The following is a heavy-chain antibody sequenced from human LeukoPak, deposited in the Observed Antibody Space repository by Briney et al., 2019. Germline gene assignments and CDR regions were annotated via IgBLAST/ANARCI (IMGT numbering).Heavy chain of an antibody. D-gene: IGHD6-19*01. J-gene: IGHJ4*02. V-gene: IGHV3-20*04. CDR3: AKNLGSGWYFPFDY. Sequence: PGGSLRLSCAASGFTFDDYGMSWVRHAPGKGLEWVSGINWNGGSTGYADSVKGRFTISRDNAKNSLYLQMDSLSAEDTAFYYCAKNLGSGWYFPFDYWGQGTLVTVSS. CDR1: GFTFDDYG. CDR2: INWNGGST.